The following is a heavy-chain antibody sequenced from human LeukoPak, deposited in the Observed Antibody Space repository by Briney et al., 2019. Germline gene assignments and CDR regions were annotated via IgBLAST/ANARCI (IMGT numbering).Heavy chain of an antibody. CDR1: GFAFSSYS. CDR3: AKTSDYDFWSGPDFDY. D-gene: IGHD3-3*01. J-gene: IGHJ4*02. V-gene: IGHV3-23*01. CDR2: ISGSGGST. Sequence: GGSLRLSCAASGFAFSSYSMSWVRQAPGKGLEWVSAISGSGGSTYYADSVKGRFTISRDNSKNTLYLQMNSLRAEDTAVYYCAKTSDYDFWSGPDFDYWGQGTLVTVSS.